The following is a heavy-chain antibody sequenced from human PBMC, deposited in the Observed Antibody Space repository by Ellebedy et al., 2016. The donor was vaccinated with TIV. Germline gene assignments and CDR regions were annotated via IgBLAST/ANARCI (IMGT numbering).Heavy chain of an antibody. CDR1: GFTFSSNY. J-gene: IGHJ4*02. Sequence: GESLKISXAASGFTFSSNYMSWVRQAPGKGLEWVSVIYSGGSTYYADSVKGRFTISRHNSKNTLYLQMSTLRAEDAAVYYCAKDWSYGDYATAHFDYWGQGTLVTVSS. CDR2: IYSGGST. D-gene: IGHD4-17*01. CDR3: AKDWSYGDYATAHFDY. V-gene: IGHV3-53*04.